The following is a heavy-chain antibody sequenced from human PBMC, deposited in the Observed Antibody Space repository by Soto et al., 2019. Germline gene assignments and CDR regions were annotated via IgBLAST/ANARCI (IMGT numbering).Heavy chain of an antibody. Sequence: PGGSLRLSCVASGFTFSPYGMNWVRQAPGKGLEWVSYISSSGSIIYYADSVRGRFTVSRDNAKSTLYLEMDGLRDEDTAVYYCTTDLPNFVVVVDYFDYWGQGTLVTVSS. D-gene: IGHD2-15*01. CDR1: GFTFSPYG. J-gene: IGHJ4*02. CDR3: TTDLPNFVVVVDYFDY. V-gene: IGHV3-48*02. CDR2: ISSSGSII.